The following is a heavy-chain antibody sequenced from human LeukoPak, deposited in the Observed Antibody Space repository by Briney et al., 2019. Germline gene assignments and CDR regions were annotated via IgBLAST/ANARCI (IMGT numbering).Heavy chain of an antibody. CDR2: TYYSGST. Sequence: PSESLSLTCTVSGGAISSSTYYWGWIRQPPGKGLEWIGSTYYSGSTYYNSSLKSRVTISVDTSKNQFSLKLSSVTAADTAVYYCARHLSVGGYYSQPQYTWFDPWGQGTLVTVS. CDR1: GGAISSSTYY. J-gene: IGHJ5*02. V-gene: IGHV4-39*01. CDR3: ARHLSVGGYYSQPQYTWFDP. D-gene: IGHD3-22*01.